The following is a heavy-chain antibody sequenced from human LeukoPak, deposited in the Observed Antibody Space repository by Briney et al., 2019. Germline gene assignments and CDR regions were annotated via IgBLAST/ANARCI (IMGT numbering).Heavy chain of an antibody. CDR3: ARDTEDCSGSSCDAFDY. D-gene: IGHD2-2*01. CDR2: ISSSSSTI. V-gene: IGHV3-48*01. J-gene: IGHJ4*02. CDR1: GFTFSSYS. Sequence: PGGSLRLSCAASGFTFSSYSMNWVRQAPGKGLEWVSYISSSSSTIYYADSVKGRFTISRDNAKNSLYLQMNSLRAEDTAVYYCARDTEDCSGSSCDAFDYWGQGTLVTVSS.